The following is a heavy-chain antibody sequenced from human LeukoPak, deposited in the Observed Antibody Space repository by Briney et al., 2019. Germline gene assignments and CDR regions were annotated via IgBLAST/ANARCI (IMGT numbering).Heavy chain of an antibody. Sequence: SETLSLTCTVSGASISSSYWSWIRQPPGKGLEWIGYIHYTGTTNYNPSLKSRVAISVDTSKTQFSLKLNSVTAADTAVYYCARRCSGGSCSKLDYWGQGTLVTVSS. CDR2: IHYTGTT. CDR3: ARRCSGGSCSKLDY. D-gene: IGHD2-15*01. J-gene: IGHJ4*02. V-gene: IGHV4-59*12. CDR1: GASISSSY.